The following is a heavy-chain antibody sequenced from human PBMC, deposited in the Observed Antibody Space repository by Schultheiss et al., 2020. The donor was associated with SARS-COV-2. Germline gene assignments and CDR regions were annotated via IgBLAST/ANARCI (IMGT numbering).Heavy chain of an antibody. Sequence: GGSMRLSCAASGFTFSDYYMSWIRQAPGKGLEWVSLVYGDGSIRFADSVKGRFTLSRDDSKNTVHLQMNSLRPEDTATYYCARDTKYWGQGTLVTVSS. J-gene: IGHJ1*01. CDR3: ARDTKY. V-gene: IGHV3-66*02. D-gene: IGHD2-2*01. CDR2: VYGDGSI. CDR1: GFTFSDYY.